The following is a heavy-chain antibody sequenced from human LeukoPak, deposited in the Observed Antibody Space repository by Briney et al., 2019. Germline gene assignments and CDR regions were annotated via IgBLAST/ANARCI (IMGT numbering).Heavy chain of an antibody. Sequence: KCGESLKISCKGSGYRFTSYWIGWVRQMPGKGLEWMGIIYPGDSDTRYSPSFQGQVTISADKSISTAYLQWSSLKASDTAMYYCARLGTYCSGGTCYNVGAFDIWGQGTMVTVSS. D-gene: IGHD2-15*01. CDR3: ARLGTYCSGGTCYNVGAFDI. CDR1: GYRFTSYW. V-gene: IGHV5-51*01. CDR2: IYPGDSDT. J-gene: IGHJ3*02.